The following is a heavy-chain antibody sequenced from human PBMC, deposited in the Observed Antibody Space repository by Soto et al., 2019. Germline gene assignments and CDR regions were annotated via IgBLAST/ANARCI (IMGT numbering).Heavy chain of an antibody. J-gene: IGHJ6*02. CDR3: ARDRQKQQLVGNYYGMDV. Sequence: SVKVSCKASGGTFSSYAISWVRQAPGQGLEWRGGIIPIFGTANYAQKFQGRVTITADESTSTAYMELSSLRSEDTAVYYCARDRQKQQLVGNYYGMDVWGQGTTVTVSS. D-gene: IGHD6-13*01. CDR1: GGTFSSYA. V-gene: IGHV1-69*13. CDR2: IIPIFGTA.